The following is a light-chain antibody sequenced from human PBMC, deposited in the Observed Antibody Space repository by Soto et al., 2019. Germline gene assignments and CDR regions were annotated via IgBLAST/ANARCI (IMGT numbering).Light chain of an antibody. Sequence: DIQMTQSPSTLSGSVGDRVTITCRASQTISSWLAWYQQKPGKAPKLLIYKASTLNTGVPSRFSGSGSGTDFTLTISSLQPEDSASYCCQQSYSSWATFGGGTKVEIQ. V-gene: IGKV1-5*03. CDR3: QQSYSSWAT. J-gene: IGKJ4*01. CDR2: KAS. CDR1: QTISSW.